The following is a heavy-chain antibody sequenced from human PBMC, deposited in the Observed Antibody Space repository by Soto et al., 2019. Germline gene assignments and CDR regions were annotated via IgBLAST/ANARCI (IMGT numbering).Heavy chain of an antibody. J-gene: IGHJ4*02. CDR3: ARWWLGGYDSYFDY. Sequence: SETLSLTCAVSGGSISSGGYSWSWIRQPPGKGLEWIGYIYHSGSTYYNPSLKSRLTISIDASKNQFSLKMSSVTAADTAVYYCARWWLGGYDSYFDYWGQGALVTVSS. V-gene: IGHV4-30-2*01. CDR1: GGSISSGGYS. CDR2: IYHSGST. D-gene: IGHD5-12*01.